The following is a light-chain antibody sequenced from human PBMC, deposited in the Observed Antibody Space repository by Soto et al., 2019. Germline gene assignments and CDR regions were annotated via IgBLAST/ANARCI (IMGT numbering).Light chain of an antibody. J-gene: IGKJ3*01. CDR2: AAS. CDR3: QQYASAQFS. Sequence: EMVLTQSPGTLSLSPGERASLSCRASHSINTSFLAWFQQKPGQAPRLLIYAASTRATGIPDRFSGSASETDFTLTINRLEPEDSAVYYCQQYASAQFSLGPGTKVDIK. V-gene: IGKV3-20*01. CDR1: HSINTSF.